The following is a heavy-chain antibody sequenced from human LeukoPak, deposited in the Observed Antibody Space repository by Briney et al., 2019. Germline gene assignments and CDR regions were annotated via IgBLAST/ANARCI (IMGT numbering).Heavy chain of an antibody. J-gene: IGHJ4*02. D-gene: IGHD2/OR15-2a*01. CDR1: DGSISSYC. CDR2: ICSSGNS. Sequence: SETLSLTCTVSDGSISSYCWSWIRQPPGKGLEWIGYICSSGNSNYNPSLNSRVSMAIDTSKNQFTLRLSSVTAADTAIYYCARDSSNVAVDWGQGTLVTVSS. V-gene: IGHV4-59*01. CDR3: ARDSSNVAVD.